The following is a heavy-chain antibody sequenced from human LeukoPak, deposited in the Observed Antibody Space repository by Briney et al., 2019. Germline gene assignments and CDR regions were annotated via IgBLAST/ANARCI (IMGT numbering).Heavy chain of an antibody. V-gene: IGHV3-33*06. Sequence: PGGSLRLSCAASGFTFSSYGMHWVRQAPGKGLEWVAVIWYDGSNKYYADSVKGRFTISRDNSKNTLYLQMNSLKAEDTAVYYCAKESELLCGGWFDPWGQGTLVTVSS. CDR2: IWYDGSNK. CDR3: AKESELLCGGWFDP. CDR1: GFTFSSYG. D-gene: IGHD2-2*01. J-gene: IGHJ5*02.